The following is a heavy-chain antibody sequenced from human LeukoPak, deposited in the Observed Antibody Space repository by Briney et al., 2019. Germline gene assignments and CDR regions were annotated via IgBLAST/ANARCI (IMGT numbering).Heavy chain of an antibody. CDR1: GGTFSSYA. V-gene: IGHV1-69*05. Sequence: GASVKVSCRASGGTFSSYAMSWVGQAPGQGLEGMGRIISIFGTANYSQKFQRTLTIPTDESTSTAYMELSSLRSDDTAVYYCAREAPGITMIVVCYFDYWGQGTLVTVSS. CDR2: IISIFGTA. D-gene: IGHD3-22*01. J-gene: IGHJ4*02. CDR3: AREAPGITMIVVCYFDY.